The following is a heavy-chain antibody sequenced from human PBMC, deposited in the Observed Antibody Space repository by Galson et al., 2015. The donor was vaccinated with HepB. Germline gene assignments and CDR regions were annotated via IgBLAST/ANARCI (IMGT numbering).Heavy chain of an antibody. CDR3: ARRISLVRGIITKPDYYYGMDV. J-gene: IGHJ6*02. CDR1: GFTFSSYW. CDR2: INQDGSSK. V-gene: IGHV3-7*03. Sequence: SLRLSCAASGFTFSSYWMNWVRQAPGKGLEWVAHINQDGSSKYYVDSVKGRFTISRDNAKDSVYLQLDSLRAEDTAVYYCARRISLVRGIITKPDYYYGMDVGGQGTTDT. D-gene: IGHD3-10*01.